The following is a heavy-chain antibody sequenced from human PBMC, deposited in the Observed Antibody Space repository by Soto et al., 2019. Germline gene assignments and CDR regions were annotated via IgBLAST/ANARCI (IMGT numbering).Heavy chain of an antibody. D-gene: IGHD5-12*01. Sequence: GGSLRLSCAASGFTFSSYGMHWVRQAPGKGLEWVAVISYDGSNKYYADSVKGRFTISRDNSKNTLYLQMNSLRAEDTAVYYCAKAETEGWLQLYYFDYWGQGTLVTVSS. CDR2: ISYDGSNK. V-gene: IGHV3-30*18. CDR3: AKAETEGWLQLYYFDY. J-gene: IGHJ4*02. CDR1: GFTFSSYG.